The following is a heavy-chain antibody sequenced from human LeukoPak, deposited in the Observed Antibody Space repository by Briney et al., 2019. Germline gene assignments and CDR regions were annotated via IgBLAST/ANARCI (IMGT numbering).Heavy chain of an antibody. CDR1: GYTFTGYY. Sequence: GASVKVSCKASGYTFTGYYMHGVRQAPGQGLEWMGWINPNSGGTNYAQKFQGWVTMTRDTSISTAYMELSRLRSDDTAVYYCARDRGVYYYGSGSYYNNDYYFDYWGQGTLVTVSS. CDR2: INPNSGGT. CDR3: ARDRGVYYYGSGSYYNNDYYFDY. J-gene: IGHJ4*02. V-gene: IGHV1-2*04. D-gene: IGHD3-10*01.